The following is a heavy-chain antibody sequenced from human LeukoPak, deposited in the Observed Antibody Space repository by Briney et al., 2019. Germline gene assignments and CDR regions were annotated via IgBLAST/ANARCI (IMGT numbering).Heavy chain of an antibody. D-gene: IGHD3-9*01. CDR1: GESFSGYY. CDR2: INHSGST. J-gene: IGHJ5*02. V-gene: IGHV4-34*01. CDR3: ARRSDYDILTGYSNSRFDP. Sequence: SETLSLTCAVYGESFSGYYWSWIRQPPGKGLEWIGEINHSGSTDNNPTLKSRVTISVDTSKNQFSLKLSSVTAADTAVYYCARRSDYDILTGYSNSRFDPWGQGTLVTVSS.